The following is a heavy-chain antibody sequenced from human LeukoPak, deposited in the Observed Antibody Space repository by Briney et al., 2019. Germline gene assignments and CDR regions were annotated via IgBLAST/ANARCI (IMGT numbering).Heavy chain of an antibody. CDR3: ARGLANWGSRVPTGDWFDP. Sequence: GASVKVSCKASGYTFTGYYMHWVRQAPGQGLEWMGWINPNSGGTNYAQKFQGRVTMTRDTSISTAYMELSRLRSDDTAVYYCARGLANWGSRVPTGDWFDPWGQGTLVTVSS. CDR1: GYTFTGYY. V-gene: IGHV1-2*02. D-gene: IGHD7-27*01. J-gene: IGHJ5*02. CDR2: INPNSGGT.